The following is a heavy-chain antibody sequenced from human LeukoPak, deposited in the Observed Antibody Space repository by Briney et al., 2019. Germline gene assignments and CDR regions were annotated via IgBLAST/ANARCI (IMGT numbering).Heavy chain of an antibody. CDR2: ISDTGSTI. D-gene: IGHD3-10*01. J-gene: IGHJ4*02. V-gene: IGHV3-48*03. CDR3: ANGLQRVRGSSPAH. CDR1: GFTFSSYE. Sequence: GGSLRLSCAASGFTFSSYELNWVRQAPGKGLEWVSYISDTGSTIYYADSVEGRFTISRDNAKNSLYLQMNSLRGEDTALYYXANGLQRVRGSSPAHWGQGTLVTVSS.